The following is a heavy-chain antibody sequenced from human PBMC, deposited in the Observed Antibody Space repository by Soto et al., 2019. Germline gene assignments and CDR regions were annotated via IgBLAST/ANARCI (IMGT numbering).Heavy chain of an antibody. CDR2: ISSSGSTI. CDR1: GFTFSDYY. V-gene: IGHV3-11*01. J-gene: IGHJ6*02. CDR3: ARDLPSGYYGSGSYPYYYYYGMDV. D-gene: IGHD3-10*01. Sequence: QVQLVESGGGLVKPGGSLRLSCAASGFTFSDYYMSWIRQAPGKGLEWVSYISSSGSTIYYADSVKGRFTISRDNAKNSLYLQMNSLRAEDTAVYYCARDLPSGYYGSGSYPYYYYYGMDVWGQGTTVTVSS.